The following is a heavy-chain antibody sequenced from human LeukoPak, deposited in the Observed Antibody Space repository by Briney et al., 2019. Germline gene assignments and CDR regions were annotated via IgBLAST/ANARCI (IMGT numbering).Heavy chain of an antibody. D-gene: IGHD2-15*01. J-gene: IGHJ4*02. CDR1: GLTFSSYA. CDR2: ISGSGGST. Sequence: PGGSLRLSCAASGLTFSSYAMSWVRQAPGKGLEWVSAISGSGGSTYYADSVKGRFTISRDNSKNTLYLQMNSLRAEDTAVYYCAKDQDPIYSHFDYWGQGTLVTVSS. V-gene: IGHV3-23*01. CDR3: AKDQDPIYSHFDY.